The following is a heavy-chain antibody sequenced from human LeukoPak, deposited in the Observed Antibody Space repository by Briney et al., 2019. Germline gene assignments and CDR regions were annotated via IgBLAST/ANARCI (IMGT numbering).Heavy chain of an antibody. Sequence: PGGSLRLSCAASGFTFSSYWMHWVRQVPGKGLVWVSRINSDGSSTSYADSVRGRFTISRDNAKNTLYLQMNSLRAEDTAVYYCAKGGATVIDYWGQGTLVTVSS. CDR3: AKGGATVIDY. CDR2: INSDGSST. D-gene: IGHD4-17*01. CDR1: GFTFSSYW. V-gene: IGHV3-74*01. J-gene: IGHJ4*02.